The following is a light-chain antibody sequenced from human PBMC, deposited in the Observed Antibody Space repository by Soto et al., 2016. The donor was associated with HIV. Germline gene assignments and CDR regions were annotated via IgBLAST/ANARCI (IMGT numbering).Light chain of an antibody. V-gene: IGKV2-30*02. CDR2: KVS. Sequence: DVVMTQSPHSLPVTLGQPASISCRSSQSLVHSDGDTHLNWFQQRPGQSPRRLIYKVSNRDSGVPDRFSGSGSGTDFTLRIDRVEAEDVGVYYCMQGTHWPYTFGQGTKLEIK. J-gene: IGKJ2*01. CDR1: QSLVHSDGDTH. CDR3: MQGTHWPYT.